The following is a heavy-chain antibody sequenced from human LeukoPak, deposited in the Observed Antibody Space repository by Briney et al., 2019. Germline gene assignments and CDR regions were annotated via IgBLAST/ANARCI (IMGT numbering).Heavy chain of an antibody. CDR2: IYHSGST. CDR1: GYSISSGYY. Sequence: SETLSLTXTVSGYSISSGYYWGWIRQPPGKGLEWIGSIYHSGSTYYNPSLKSRVTISVDTSKNQFSLKLSSVTAADTAVYYCARQWEYQLPEYFQHWGQGTLVTVSS. J-gene: IGHJ1*01. CDR3: ARQWEYQLPEYFQH. V-gene: IGHV4-38-2*02. D-gene: IGHD2-2*01.